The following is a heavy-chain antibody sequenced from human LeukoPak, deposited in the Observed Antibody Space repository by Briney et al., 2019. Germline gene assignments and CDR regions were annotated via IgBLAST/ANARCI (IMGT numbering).Heavy chain of an antibody. CDR1: GYTFTSYG. J-gene: IGHJ3*02. V-gene: IGHV1-18*01. CDR2: ISAYNGNT. D-gene: IGHD3-22*01. Sequence: ASVKVSCKASGYTFTSYGISWVRQAPGQGLEWMGWISAYNGNTNYAQKLQGRVTMTTDTSTSTAYMELRSLRSDDTAVYYCARSLITMIARGWAPFDIWGQGTMVTVSS. CDR3: ARSLITMIARGWAPFDI.